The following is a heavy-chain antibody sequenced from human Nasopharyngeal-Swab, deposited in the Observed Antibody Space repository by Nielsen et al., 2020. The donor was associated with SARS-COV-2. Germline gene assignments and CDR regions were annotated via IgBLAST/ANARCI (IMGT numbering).Heavy chain of an antibody. CDR1: GFSIDDAY. CDR3: TTGLVWTHAGVHS. J-gene: IGHJ4*02. D-gene: IGHD3-10*01. Sequence: GGSLRLSCAASGFSIDDAYMTWVRQAPGKGLEWVGRVKSKTDGGTTAYGSPVEGRFTILRDDSKNTLFLQMNSLKTEDTAVYYCTTGLVWTHAGVHSWGQGTLVTVSS. CDR2: VKSKTDGGTT. V-gene: IGHV3-15*01.